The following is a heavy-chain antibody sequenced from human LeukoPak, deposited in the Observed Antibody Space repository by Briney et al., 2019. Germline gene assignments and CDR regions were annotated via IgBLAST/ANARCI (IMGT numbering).Heavy chain of an antibody. CDR3: ASLYYDILTGYPEGYFDL. CDR2: IYHSGST. J-gene: IGHJ2*01. Sequence: SETLSLTCAVSGYSISSGYYWGWIRQPPGKVLEWVGSIYHSGSTYYNPSLKSRVTISVDTSKNQFSLKLSSATAADTAVYYCASLYYDILTGYPEGYFDLWGRGTLVTVSS. CDR1: GYSISSGYY. D-gene: IGHD3-9*01. V-gene: IGHV4-38-2*01.